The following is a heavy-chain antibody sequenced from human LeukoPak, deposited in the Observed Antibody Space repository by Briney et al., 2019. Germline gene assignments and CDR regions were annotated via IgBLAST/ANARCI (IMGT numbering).Heavy chain of an antibody. CDR1: GYDFTSYA. CDR2: INAGNGNT. V-gene: IGHV1-3*01. CDR3: AKDEKGYYHDTSGYPDAFDI. D-gene: IGHD3-22*01. J-gene: IGHJ3*02. Sequence: ASVKVSCKASGYDFTSYAMHWVRQAPGQRLEWMGWINAGNGNTKYSQRFQGRVTVTRDTSTSTAYMELSSLRSEDTAVYYCAKDEKGYYHDTSGYPDAFDIWGQGTMVTVSS.